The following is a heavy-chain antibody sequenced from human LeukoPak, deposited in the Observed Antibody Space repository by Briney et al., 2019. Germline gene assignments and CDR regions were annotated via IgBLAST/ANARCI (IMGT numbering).Heavy chain of an antibody. CDR2: ISSSGNTT. J-gene: IGHJ3*02. Sequence: GGSLRLSCAASGFTFSDYYMSWIRQAPGKGLECVSYISSSGNTTYHADSVEGRFTISRDNAKNSLYLQMNSLRPEDTALYYCAKDLHYYYDSSGYRGAFDIWGQGTMVTVSS. CDR3: AKDLHYYYDSSGYRGAFDI. V-gene: IGHV3-11*01. D-gene: IGHD3-22*01. CDR1: GFTFSDYY.